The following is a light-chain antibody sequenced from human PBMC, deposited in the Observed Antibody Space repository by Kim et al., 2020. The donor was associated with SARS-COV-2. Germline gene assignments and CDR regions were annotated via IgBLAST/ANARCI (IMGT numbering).Light chain of an antibody. CDR1: QSVSSI. V-gene: IGKV3-15*01. CDR2: GAS. CDR3: QQYNNWPPWT. J-gene: IGKJ1*01. Sequence: SPGKRATLSCRASQSVSSILAWYQQQPGQAPSRLIYGASTRATGIPARFSGGGSGTEFTLTISSLQSEDFAVYYCQQYNNWPPWTFGQGTKVDIK.